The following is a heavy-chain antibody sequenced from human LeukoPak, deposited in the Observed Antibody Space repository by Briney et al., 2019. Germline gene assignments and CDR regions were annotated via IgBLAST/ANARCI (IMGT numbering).Heavy chain of an antibody. CDR3: ARDSQVVRGVLAPFDY. CDR2: INPNSGGT. D-gene: IGHD3-10*01. V-gene: IGHV1-2*04. CDR1: GYTFTGYY. J-gene: IGHJ4*02. Sequence: ASVKVSCKASGYTFTGYYMHWVRQAPGQGLEWMGWINPNSGGTNYAQKFQGWVTMTRDTSKNQFSLKLSSVTAADTAVYYCARDSQVVRGVLAPFDYWGQGTLVTVSS.